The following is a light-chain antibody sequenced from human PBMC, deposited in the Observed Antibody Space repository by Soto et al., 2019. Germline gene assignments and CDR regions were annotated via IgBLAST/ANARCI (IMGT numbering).Light chain of an antibody. CDR3: QQRSNWPF. CDR2: GAS. CDR1: QSVRSSS. J-gene: IGKJ5*01. V-gene: IGKV3D-20*02. Sequence: EPLLTQSPGTLSLSPGECATLSCRASQSVRSSSLAWYQQKPGQAPRLLIYGASSRATGIPVRFSGSGSGTDFTLTISSLEPEDFAVYYCQQRSNWPFFGQGTRLEIK.